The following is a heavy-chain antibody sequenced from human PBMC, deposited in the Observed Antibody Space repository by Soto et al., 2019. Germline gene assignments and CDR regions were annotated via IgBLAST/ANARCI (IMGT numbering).Heavy chain of an antibody. V-gene: IGHV3-43D*04. J-gene: IGHJ6*02. CDR3: AKEAGWYDLHYYYGMDV. CDR2: ISWDGGST. CDR1: GFTFDDYA. D-gene: IGHD6-19*01. Sequence: PGGSLRLSCAASGFTFDDYAMHWVRQAPGKGLEWVSLISWDGGSTYYADSVKGRFTISRDNSKNSLYLQMNSLRAEDTASYYCAKEAGWYDLHYYYGMDVWGQGTTVTVSS.